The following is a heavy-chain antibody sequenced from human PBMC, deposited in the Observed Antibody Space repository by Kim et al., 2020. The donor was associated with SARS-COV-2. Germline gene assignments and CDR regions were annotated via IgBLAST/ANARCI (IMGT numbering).Heavy chain of an antibody. Sequence: STTYTPARKSRVTISVDTSKNQFSLKLSSVTAADTAVYYCARRPYSSSWYGIDYWGQGTLVTVSS. J-gene: IGHJ4*02. CDR3: ARRPYSSSWYGIDY. CDR2: ST. V-gene: IGHV4-4*08. D-gene: IGHD6-13*01.